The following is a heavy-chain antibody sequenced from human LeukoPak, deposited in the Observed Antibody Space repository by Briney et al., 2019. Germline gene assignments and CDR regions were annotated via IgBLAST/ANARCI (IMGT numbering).Heavy chain of an antibody. CDR3: TSTLGGYYYVGTD. D-gene: IGHD3-22*01. CDR1: GFTFSNAW. J-gene: IGHJ4*02. CDR2: IRSKTYGGTT. Sequence: GGSLRLSCAASGFTFSNAWMSWVRQAPGKGLEWVGFIRSKTYGGTTEYAASVKGRFTISRDDSKSIAYPQMNSLKTEDTAVYYCTSTLGGYYYVGTDWGQGTLVTVSS. V-gene: IGHV3-49*04.